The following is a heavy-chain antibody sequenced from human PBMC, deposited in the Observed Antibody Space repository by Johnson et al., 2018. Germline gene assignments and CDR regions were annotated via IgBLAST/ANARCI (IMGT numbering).Heavy chain of an antibody. V-gene: IGHV3-49*03. J-gene: IGHJ6*04. Sequence: VQLVESGGGLVQPGRSLRLSCTASGFTFGDYAMSWFRQAPGKGLEWVGFIRSKAYGGTTEYAASVKGRFTISRDDSKNTLYLQMNSLKIEDTAVYSWNTDDNWNGGLRRRGDVWGKGTTVTVSS. D-gene: IGHD1-1*01. CDR1: GFTFGDYA. CDR3: NTDDNWNGGLRRRGDV. CDR2: IRSKAYGGTT.